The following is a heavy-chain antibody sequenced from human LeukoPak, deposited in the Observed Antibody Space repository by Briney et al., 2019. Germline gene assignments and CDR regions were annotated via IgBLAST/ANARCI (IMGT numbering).Heavy chain of an antibody. CDR2: IYYSGTT. J-gene: IGHJ5*02. CDR3: ASGHNNTFDP. Sequence: SETLSLTCTVSGGSLSVSGHNWGWIRQRPGMGLEWIASIYYSGTTYYNPSLESRVTMSVDTSKNQFSLKLSSVTATDSAVYYCASGHNNTFDPWGQGTLVTVSS. CDR1: GGSLSVSGHN. V-gene: IGHV4-39*01.